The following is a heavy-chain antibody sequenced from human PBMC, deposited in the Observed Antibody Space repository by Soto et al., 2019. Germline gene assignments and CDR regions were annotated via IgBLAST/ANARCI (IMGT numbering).Heavy chain of an antibody. CDR2: ISGSGGGV. D-gene: IGHD6-13*01. V-gene: IGHV3-23*01. CDR3: AKDPVVSSTSSWFYFDY. Sequence: EVHLLESGGGLVQPGGSLRLSCAASGFIFTNYAMNWVRQAPGKGLEWVSSISGSGGGVYYADSVKGRFTISRDNSENTLYLQMSRLRADDAAVYYCAKDPVVSSTSSWFYFDYWGRGTLVTVSS. J-gene: IGHJ4*02. CDR1: GFIFTNYA.